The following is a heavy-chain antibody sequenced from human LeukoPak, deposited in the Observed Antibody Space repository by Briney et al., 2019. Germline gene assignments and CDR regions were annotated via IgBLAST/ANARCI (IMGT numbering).Heavy chain of an antibody. D-gene: IGHD6-19*01. V-gene: IGHV1-69*13. CDR1: GGTFSSYA. J-gene: IGHJ6*02. CDR2: IIPIFGTA. CDR3: ALPGGAVAGVGYYGMDV. Sequence: ASVKVSCKASGGTFSSYAISWVRQAPGQGLEWMGGIIPIFGTANYAQKFQGRVTITADESTSTAYMELSSPRSEDTAVYYCALPGGAVAGVGYYGMDVWGQGTTVTVSS.